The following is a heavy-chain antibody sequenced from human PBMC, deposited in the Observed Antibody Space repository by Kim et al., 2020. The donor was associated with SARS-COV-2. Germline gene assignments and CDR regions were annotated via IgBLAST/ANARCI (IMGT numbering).Heavy chain of an antibody. D-gene: IGHD1-26*01. J-gene: IGHJ6*02. V-gene: IGHV3-49*02. Sequence: SVKGRFTISRDDSKSIAYLQMNSLKTEDTAVYYCTRVGVGVHYYYYGMDVWGQGTTVTVSS. CDR3: TRVGVGVHYYYYGMDV.